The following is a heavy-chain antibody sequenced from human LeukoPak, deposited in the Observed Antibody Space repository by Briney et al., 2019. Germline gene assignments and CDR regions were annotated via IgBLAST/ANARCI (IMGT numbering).Heavy chain of an antibody. Sequence: SETLSLTCTVSGGSISSSNYYWGWIRQPPGKGLEWIGTIYYSGSTYYNPSLKSRVTISVDTSKNQFSLKLSSVTAADTAVYYCATSGYYYFVDYWGQGTLVTVSS. CDR2: IYYSGST. V-gene: IGHV4-39*07. D-gene: IGHD3-22*01. CDR1: GGSISSSNYY. J-gene: IGHJ4*02. CDR3: ATSGYYYFVDY.